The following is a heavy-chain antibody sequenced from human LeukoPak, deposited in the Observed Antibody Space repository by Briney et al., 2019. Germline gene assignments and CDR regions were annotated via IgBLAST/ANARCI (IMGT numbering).Heavy chain of an antibody. V-gene: IGHV4-38-2*02. J-gene: IGHJ3*02. CDR2: IYHSGST. CDR3: AMYSWNDGGAFDI. CDR1: GYSISSGYY. D-gene: IGHD1-1*01. Sequence: PSETLSLTCTVSGYSISSGYYWGWIRQPPGKGLEWIGSIYHSGSTYYNPSLKSRVTISVDTSKNQFSLKLSSVTAADTAVYYCAMYSWNDGGAFDIWGQGTMVTVSS.